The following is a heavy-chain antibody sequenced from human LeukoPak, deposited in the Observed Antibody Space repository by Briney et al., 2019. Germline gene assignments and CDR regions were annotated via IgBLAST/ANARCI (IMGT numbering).Heavy chain of an antibody. CDR2: IYSSGST. V-gene: IGHV4-4*07. Sequence: SETLSLTCTVSGGSISSYYWSWIRQPAGKGLEWIGRIYSSGSTDYNPSLKSRVTMSVDTSKNQFSLRLISVTAADTAVYYCARSGVLLWFGLHRPTAPALDAFDIWGQGTMVTVSS. CDR3: ARSGVLLWFGLHRPTAPALDAFDI. J-gene: IGHJ3*02. CDR1: GGSISSYY. D-gene: IGHD3-10*01.